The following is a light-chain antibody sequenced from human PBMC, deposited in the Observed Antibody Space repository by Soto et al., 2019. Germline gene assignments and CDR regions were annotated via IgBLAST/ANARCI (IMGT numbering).Light chain of an antibody. CDR3: SAYTARRTLV. CDR2: EVR. V-gene: IGLV2-14*01. Sequence: QSVLTQPASVSGSAGQSITISCSGTMRDVGAYNLVSWYQQHPGTAPKLIIYEVRNRPSGISSRFSGSRSGNTASLTISGLQSEAECDYYCSAYTARRTLVFGGGTKLTVL. CDR1: MRDVGAYNL. J-gene: IGLJ3*02.